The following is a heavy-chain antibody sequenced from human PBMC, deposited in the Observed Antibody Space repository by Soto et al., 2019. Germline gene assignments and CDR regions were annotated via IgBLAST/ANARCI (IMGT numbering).Heavy chain of an antibody. CDR2: IYYTGST. CDR1: GGSISSYY. D-gene: IGHD5-12*01. J-gene: IGHJ4*02. CDR3: ARHSGGYNGFDFSY. V-gene: IGHV4-59*08. Sequence: SETLSLTCTVSGGSISSYYWSWIRQPPGKGLERIGNIYYTGSTNYNPSSKTRVTISVDTSKNQFSLSLTSVTAADTAVYYCARHSGGYNGFDFSYWGQGALVTVSS.